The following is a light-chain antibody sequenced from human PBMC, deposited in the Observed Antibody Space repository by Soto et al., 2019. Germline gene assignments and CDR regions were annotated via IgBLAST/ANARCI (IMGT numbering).Light chain of an antibody. CDR3: QLYNRNTWS. CDR2: AAS. V-gene: IGKV1-39*01. CDR1: HSISGY. Sequence: VYRVTITCLASHSISGYLNWYQQKPVKAPNLLIYAASSLQSVVPSRFSGSGSGTEFTLTITTLQPDDFATYFCQLYNRNTWSFGPGTKVDI. J-gene: IGKJ1*01.